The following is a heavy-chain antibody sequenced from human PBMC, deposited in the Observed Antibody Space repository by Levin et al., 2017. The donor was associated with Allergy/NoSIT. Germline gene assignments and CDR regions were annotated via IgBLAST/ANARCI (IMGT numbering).Heavy chain of an antibody. J-gene: IGHJ6*02. V-gene: IGHV4-39*07. CDR3: ARDEMVHEIQYYYGMDV. CDR2: IYHSGST. D-gene: IGHD2-8*01. CDR1: GGSISTSSYY. Sequence: SETLSLTCTVSGGSISTSSYYWGWIRQPPGKGLEWIGNIYHSGSTYYTPSLRSRVTISVDTSKNQLSLRVNSVTAADTAVDYCARDEMVHEIQYYYGMDVWGQGTTVTVSS.